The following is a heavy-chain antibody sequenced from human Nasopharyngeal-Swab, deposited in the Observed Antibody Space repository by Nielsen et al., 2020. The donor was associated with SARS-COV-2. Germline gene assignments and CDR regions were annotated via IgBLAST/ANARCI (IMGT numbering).Heavy chain of an antibody. D-gene: IGHD6-19*01. V-gene: IGHV3-74*01. CDR3: ESDLSGRDDN. J-gene: IGHJ4*02. CDR1: GFTFRNYW. Sequence: GESLQISCAASGFTFRNYWMHWVRQAPGKGLEWVSRRNEDGSLKSYADSLKGRFAISRDNPKNTLYLQMNSLRAEDTAVYFCESDLSGRDDNWGQGTLVTVAA. CDR2: RNEDGSLK.